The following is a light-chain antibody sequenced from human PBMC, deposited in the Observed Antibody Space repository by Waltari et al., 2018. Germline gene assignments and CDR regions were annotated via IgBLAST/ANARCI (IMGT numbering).Light chain of an antibody. V-gene: IGLV10-54*04. J-gene: IGLJ3*02. CDR2: RNN. Sequence: QAVLTQPPSVSKGLGQTATLTCTGNNNNVGNQGAAWLQQHQGHPPKLLSYRNNNRPSGISEKFSASRSGNTASLTITGLQPEDEADYYCSAWDSNLSAWVFGGGTKLTVL. CDR1: NNNVGNQG. CDR3: SAWDSNLSAWV.